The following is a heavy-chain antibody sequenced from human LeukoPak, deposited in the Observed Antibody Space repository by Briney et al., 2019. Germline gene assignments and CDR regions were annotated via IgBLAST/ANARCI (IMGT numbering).Heavy chain of an antibody. Sequence: SGTLSLTCAVSGGSISSSNWWSWVRQPPGKGLEWIGEIYHSGSTNYNPSLKSRVTISVDKSKNQFSLKLSSVTAADTAVYYCARETEDTAMVYTFDYWGQGTLVTVSS. V-gene: IGHV4-4*02. CDR2: IYHSGST. D-gene: IGHD5-18*01. J-gene: IGHJ4*02. CDR1: GGSISSSNW. CDR3: ARETEDTAMVYTFDY.